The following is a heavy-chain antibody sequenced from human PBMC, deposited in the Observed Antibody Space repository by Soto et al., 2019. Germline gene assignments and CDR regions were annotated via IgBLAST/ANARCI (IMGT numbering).Heavy chain of an antibody. CDR3: ARDRAIDDAFDI. J-gene: IGHJ3*02. V-gene: IGHV3-30-3*01. CDR1: GFTFTNYP. CDR2: ISFDGSNK. Sequence: ESGGGVVQPGRSLRLSCAASGFTFTNYPMYWVRQAPGKGLEWVALISFDGSNKYADSVKGRFTISRDNSKNALYLQMTSLRPEDTAVYYCARDRAIDDAFDIWGQGTMVTVSS.